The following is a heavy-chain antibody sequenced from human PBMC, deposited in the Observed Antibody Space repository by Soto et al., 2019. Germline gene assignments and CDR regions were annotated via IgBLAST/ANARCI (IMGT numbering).Heavy chain of an antibody. J-gene: IGHJ6*02. D-gene: IGHD3-10*01. CDR3: VREGQGRAGNRGYCYYGMDV. V-gene: IGHV1-69*01. CDR1: GGTFSSYA. CDR2: IIPIFGTA. Sequence: QVQLVQSGAEVKKPGSSVKVSCKASGGTFSSYAISWVRQAPGQGLEWMGGIIPIFGTANYAQKFQGRVTITADESTSTAYMEVSSLRSEDTAVYYCVREGQGRAGNRGYCYYGMDVWGQGTTVTVSS.